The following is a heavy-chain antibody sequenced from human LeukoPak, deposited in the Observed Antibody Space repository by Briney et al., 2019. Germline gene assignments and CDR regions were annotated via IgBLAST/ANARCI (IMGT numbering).Heavy chain of an antibody. J-gene: IGHJ1*01. Sequence: GGSLRLSCAASGFTFSNAWMSWVRQAPGKGLEWVGRIKSKTDGGTTDYAAPVKGRFTISRDDSKNTLYLQMNSLKTEDTAVYYCTTNFSSGWYEEYFQHWGQGTLVTVSS. CDR2: IKSKTDGGTT. CDR1: GFTFSNAW. CDR3: TTNFSSGWYEEYFQH. V-gene: IGHV3-15*01. D-gene: IGHD6-19*01.